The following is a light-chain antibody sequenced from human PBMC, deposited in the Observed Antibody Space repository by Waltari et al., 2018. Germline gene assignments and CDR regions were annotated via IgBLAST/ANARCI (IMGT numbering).Light chain of an antibody. Sequence: EIVLTQSPGTLSLSPGERATLSCRPSQSVSSSYLAWYQQNPGQAPRLLIYGACSRATGIPDRFRGSGSGTDFTLTISRLEPEDFAVYYCQQYGSSPRTFGQGTKVEIK. CDR1: QSVSSSY. V-gene: IGKV3-20*01. CDR2: GAC. J-gene: IGKJ1*01. CDR3: QQYGSSPRT.